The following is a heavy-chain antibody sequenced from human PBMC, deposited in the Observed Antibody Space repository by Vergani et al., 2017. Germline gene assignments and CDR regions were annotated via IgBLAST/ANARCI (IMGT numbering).Heavy chain of an antibody. V-gene: IGHV3-7*01. D-gene: IGHD2-2*02. CDR3: ATIGYRRWGYYFDY. J-gene: IGHJ4*02. CDR1: GFTFGDYY. CDR2: IKRDGTET. Sequence: EVHLEESGGGLVQPGGSLRLSCAASGFTFGDYYMAWIRLAPGKGLDWVASIKRDGTETFYVDSVKGRFTISRDNAKTTLYLQMNSLRDEDRGVYYCATIGYRRWGYYFDYWGQGILVTVSS.